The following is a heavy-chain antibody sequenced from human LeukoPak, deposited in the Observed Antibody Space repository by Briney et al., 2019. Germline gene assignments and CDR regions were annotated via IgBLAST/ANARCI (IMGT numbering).Heavy chain of an antibody. CDR2: IYHSGST. CDR1: GGSISSGGYS. V-gene: IGHV4-30-2*01. J-gene: IGHJ6*02. CDR3: ARQGDYSNPGMDV. Sequence: SETLSLTCAVSGGSISSGGYSWSWIRQPPGKGLEWIGYIYHSGSTYYNPSLKSRVTISVDRSKNQFFLKLSSVTAADTAVYYCARQGDYSNPGMDVWGQGTTVTVSS. D-gene: IGHD4-4*01.